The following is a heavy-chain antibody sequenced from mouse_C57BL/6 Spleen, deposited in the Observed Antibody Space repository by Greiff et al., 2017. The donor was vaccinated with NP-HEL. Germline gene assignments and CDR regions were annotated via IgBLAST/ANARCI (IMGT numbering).Heavy chain of an antibody. CDR3: TAKANWDVVYYFDY. V-gene: IGHV6-3*01. J-gene: IGHJ2*01. CDR2: IRLKSDNYAT. D-gene: IGHD4-1*01. Sequence: EVKLQESGGGLVQPGGSMKLSCVASGFTFSNYWMNWVRQSPEKGLEWVAQIRLKSDNYATHYAESVKGRFTISRDDSKSSVYLQMNNLRAEDTGIYYCTAKANWDVVYYFDYWGQGTTLTVSS. CDR1: GFTFSNYW.